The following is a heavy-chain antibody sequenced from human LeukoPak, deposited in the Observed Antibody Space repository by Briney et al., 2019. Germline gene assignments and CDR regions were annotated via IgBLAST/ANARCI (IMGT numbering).Heavy chain of an antibody. CDR1: GFTVSSNY. V-gene: IGHV3-53*01. Sequence: PGGSLRLSCAASGFTVSSNYMSWVRQAPGKGLEWGSVIYSGGSTYYADSVKGRFTISRDNSKNTLYLQMNSLRAEDTAVYYCAKTYAYCSGGSCYDYWGQGTLVTVSS. CDR2: IYSGGST. J-gene: IGHJ4*02. D-gene: IGHD2-15*01. CDR3: AKTYAYCSGGSCYDY.